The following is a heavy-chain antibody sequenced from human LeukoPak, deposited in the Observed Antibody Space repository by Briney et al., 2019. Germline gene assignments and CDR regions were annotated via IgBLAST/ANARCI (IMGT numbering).Heavy chain of an antibody. V-gene: IGHV3-23*01. CDR3: AKLLQSSYYYDSKDY. Sequence: GGSLRLSCAASGFTFSSYAMSWVRQAPGKGLEWVSAISGSGGSTYYADSVKGRFTISRDNSKNTLYLQMNSLRAEDTAVYYCAKLLQSSYYYDSKDYWGQGTLVTVSS. D-gene: IGHD3-22*01. J-gene: IGHJ4*02. CDR2: ISGSGGST. CDR1: GFTFSSYA.